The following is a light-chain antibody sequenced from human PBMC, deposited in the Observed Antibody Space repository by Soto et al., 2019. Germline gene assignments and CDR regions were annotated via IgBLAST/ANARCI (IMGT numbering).Light chain of an antibody. J-gene: IGLJ1*01. CDR2: EVV. V-gene: IGLV2-8*01. CDR1: KNGIGVYGF. CDR3: KSYAGSNTYV. Sequence: QSVLTQPPSASGSPGQSVTISCTGTKNGIGVYGFVSWYQHHPGKAPRLIIYEVVQRPSGVPDRFSGSKSGNTASLTVSGLQAADEADYFCKSYAGSNTYVFGSGTKVTVL.